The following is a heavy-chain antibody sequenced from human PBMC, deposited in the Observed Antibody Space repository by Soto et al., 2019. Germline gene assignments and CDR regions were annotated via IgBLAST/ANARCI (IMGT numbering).Heavy chain of an antibody. CDR1: GYTFTSYA. Sequence: ASVKVSCKASGYTFTSYAMHWVRQAPGQRLEWMGWINAGNGNTKYSQKFQGRVTITRDTSASTAYMELSSLRSEDTAVYYCARDYYDSSGYYYFANWFDPWGQGTLVTV. CDR3: ARDYYDSSGYYYFANWFDP. J-gene: IGHJ5*02. CDR2: INAGNGNT. D-gene: IGHD3-22*01. V-gene: IGHV1-3*01.